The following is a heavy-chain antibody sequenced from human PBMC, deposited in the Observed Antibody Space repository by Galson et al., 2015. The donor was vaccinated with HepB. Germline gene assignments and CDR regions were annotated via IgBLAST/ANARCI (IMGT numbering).Heavy chain of an antibody. J-gene: IGHJ4*02. Sequence: SLRLSCAASGFTFGDYAMSWFRQAPGKGLEWVGFIRSKAYGGTTEYAASVKGRFTISRDDSKSIAYLQMNSLKTEDTAVYYCSAYYDYVWGSYPYHEGFDYWGQGTLATVSS. D-gene: IGHD3-16*02. CDR2: IRSKAYGGTT. V-gene: IGHV3-49*03. CDR3: SAYYDYVWGSYPYHEGFDY. CDR1: GFTFGDYA.